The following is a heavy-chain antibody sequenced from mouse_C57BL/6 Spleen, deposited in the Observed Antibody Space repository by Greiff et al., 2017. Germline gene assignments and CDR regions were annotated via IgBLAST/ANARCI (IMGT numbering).Heavy chain of an antibody. J-gene: IGHJ2*01. Sequence: VMLVESGPGLVAPSQSLSITCTVSGFSLTSYAISWVRQPPGKGLEWLGVIWTGGGTNYNSALKSRLSISKDNSKSQVFLKMNSLQTDDTARYYCARIYYGYDVEHFDYWGQGTTLTVSS. CDR1: GFSLTSYA. V-gene: IGHV2-9-1*01. CDR3: ARIYYGYDVEHFDY. CDR2: IWTGGGT. D-gene: IGHD2-2*01.